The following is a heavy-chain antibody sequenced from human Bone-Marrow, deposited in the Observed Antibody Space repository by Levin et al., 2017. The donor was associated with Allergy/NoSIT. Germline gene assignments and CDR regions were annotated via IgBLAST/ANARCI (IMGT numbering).Heavy chain of an antibody. Sequence: SGGSLRLSCAASGFTFSSYAMSWVRQAPGKGLEWVSAISGSGGSTYYADSVKGRFTISRDNSKNTLYLQMNSLRAEDTAVYYCAKQTTVTTRAWYFDLWGRGTLVTVSS. J-gene: IGHJ2*01. CDR3: AKQTTVTTRAWYFDL. D-gene: IGHD4-17*01. CDR2: ISGSGGST. CDR1: GFTFSSYA. V-gene: IGHV3-23*01.